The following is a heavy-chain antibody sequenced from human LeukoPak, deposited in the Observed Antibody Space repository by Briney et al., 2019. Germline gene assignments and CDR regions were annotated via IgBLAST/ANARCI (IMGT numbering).Heavy chain of an antibody. Sequence: SETLSLTCTVSGGSISSYYWSWIRQPPGKGLEWIGYIYYSGSTNYNPSLKSRATISVDTSKNQFSLKLSSVTAADTAVYYCASLSFYRFDPWGQGTLVTVSS. D-gene: IGHD3-16*01. V-gene: IGHV4-59*08. CDR2: IYYSGST. CDR3: ASLSFYRFDP. CDR1: GGSISSYY. J-gene: IGHJ5*02.